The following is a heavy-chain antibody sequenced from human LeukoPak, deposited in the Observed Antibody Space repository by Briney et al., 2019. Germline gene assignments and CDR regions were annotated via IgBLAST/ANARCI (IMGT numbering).Heavy chain of an antibody. CDR2: IYYSGST. J-gene: IGHJ1*01. V-gene: IGHV4-39*07. Sequence: PSETLSLTCSVSGGSITSSSYYWGWIRQPPEKGLEWIGSIYYSGSTYYNPSLKSRVTISVDTSKNQFSLKLSSVTAADTAVYYCAREAAAGTGPQYFQHWGQGTLVTVAS. CDR1: GGSITSSSYY. D-gene: IGHD6-13*01. CDR3: AREAAAGTGPQYFQH.